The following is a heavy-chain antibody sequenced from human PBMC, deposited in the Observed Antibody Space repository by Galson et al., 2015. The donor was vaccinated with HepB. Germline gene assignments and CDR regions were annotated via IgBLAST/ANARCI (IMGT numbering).Heavy chain of an antibody. D-gene: IGHD2-2*01. CDR2: ISSSSSYI. J-gene: IGHJ3*02. CDR3: ARAIGPVVVPQDDAFVI. CDR1: GFTFSSYS. V-gene: IGHV3-21*01. Sequence: SLRLSCAASGFTFSSYSMNWVRQAPGKGLEWVSSISSSSSYIYYADSVKGRFTISRDNAKNSLYLQMNSLRAEDTAVYYCARAIGPVVVPQDDAFVIWGQGTMVTVSS.